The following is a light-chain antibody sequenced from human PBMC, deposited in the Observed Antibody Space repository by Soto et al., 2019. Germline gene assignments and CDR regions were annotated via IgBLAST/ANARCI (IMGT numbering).Light chain of an antibody. J-gene: IGKJ1*01. V-gene: IGKV1-9*01. CDR1: QGIDNY. CDR3: QQLSGYPWT. Sequence: IQLTQSPSSLSASVGDRVTITCRASQGIDNYLAWYQQKPGTAPKLLIYAASTLQSGVPSRFSGRGSGTDFTLTISSPQPEDFATYSCQQLSGYPWTFGQGTKVDIK. CDR2: AAS.